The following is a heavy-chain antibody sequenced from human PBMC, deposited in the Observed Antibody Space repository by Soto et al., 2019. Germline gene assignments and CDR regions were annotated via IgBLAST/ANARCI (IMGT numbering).Heavy chain of an antibody. J-gene: IGHJ4*02. CDR3: ARDTRYFDWLLPFDY. V-gene: IGHV3-21*01. Sequence: GGSLRLSCAASGFTFSSYSMNWVRQAPGKGLEWVSSISSSSSYIYYADSVKGRFTISRDNAKNSLYLQMNSLRAEDTAVYYCARDTRYFDWLLPFDYWGQGTPVTVSS. CDR2: ISSSSSYI. CDR1: GFTFSSYS. D-gene: IGHD3-9*01.